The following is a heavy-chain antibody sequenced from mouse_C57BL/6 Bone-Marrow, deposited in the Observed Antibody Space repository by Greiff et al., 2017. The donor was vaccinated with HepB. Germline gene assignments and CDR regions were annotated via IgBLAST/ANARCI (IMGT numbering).Heavy chain of an antibody. D-gene: IGHD1-1*01. V-gene: IGHV1-52*01. CDR1: GYTFTSYW. CDR2: IDPSDSET. CDR3: ARVYYYGSSLFDY. J-gene: IGHJ2*01. Sequence: QVQLQQPGAELVRPGSSVKLSCKASGYTFTSYWMHWVKQRPIQGLEWIGNIDPSDSETHYNQKFKDKATLTVDKSSSTAYMQISSLTSEDSAVYYCARVYYYGSSLFDYWGQGTTLTVSS.